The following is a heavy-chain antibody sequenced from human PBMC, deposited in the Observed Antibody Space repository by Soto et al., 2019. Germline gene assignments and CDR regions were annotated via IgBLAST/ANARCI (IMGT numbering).Heavy chain of an antibody. V-gene: IGHV5-51*01. CDR1: VYNFAGYW. CDR2: IYPSDSDT. D-gene: IGHD6-19*01. Sequence: GESLKISCKGSVYNFAGYWIAWVRQMPGKGLELMGIIYPSDSDTRYRPSFQCQVTISADKSISSAYLQWSSLRASDTTMYYCARRDRVAMAGYDGFNIWGQGTMVSVSS. CDR3: ARRDRVAMAGYDGFNI. J-gene: IGHJ3*02.